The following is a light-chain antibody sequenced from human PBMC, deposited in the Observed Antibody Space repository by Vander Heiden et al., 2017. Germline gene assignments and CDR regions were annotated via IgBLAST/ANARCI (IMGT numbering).Light chain of an antibody. Sequence: SALTQPASVSGSPGQSITISCTGTSSDVGGYNYVSWYQQHPGKAPKLMIYEVSNRPSGVSNRFSGSKSGNTASLTISGLQAEEEADYYCSSYASSSTPYVFGTGTKVTVL. J-gene: IGLJ1*01. CDR2: EVS. CDR1: SSDVGGYNY. CDR3: SSYASSSTPYV. V-gene: IGLV2-14*01.